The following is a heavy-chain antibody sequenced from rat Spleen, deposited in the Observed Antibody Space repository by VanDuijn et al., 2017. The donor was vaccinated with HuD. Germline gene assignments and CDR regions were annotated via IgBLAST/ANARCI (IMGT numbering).Heavy chain of an antibody. CDR1: GFTFSDYY. CDR2: IRYEGSST. D-gene: IGHD1-12*02. V-gene: IGHV5-22*01. J-gene: IGHJ1*01. Sequence: EVQLVESGGGLVQPGRSLKLSCAASGFTFSDYYVAWVRQAPKKGLEWVASIRYEGSSTYYGDSVKGRFTISRDNAKSTLYLQMNSLRSEDTATYYCARHPIYYYDGSYRYWYFDFWGPGTMVTVSS. CDR3: ARHPIYYYDGSYRYWYFDF.